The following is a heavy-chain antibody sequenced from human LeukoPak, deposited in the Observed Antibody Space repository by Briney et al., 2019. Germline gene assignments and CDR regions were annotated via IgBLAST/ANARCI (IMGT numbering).Heavy chain of an antibody. J-gene: IGHJ4*02. D-gene: IGHD6-19*01. CDR3: VKAEFAEQWLAPFDN. CDR1: GFTFGSYD. Sequence: QSGGSLRLSCAASGFTFGSYDMYWVRQAPGKGLEWVSGLSSSGGSTYYADSVKGRFTISRDNPKNTLYLQMNSLRADDTAVYYCVKAEFAEQWLAPFDNWGQGTLVTVSS. CDR2: LSSSGGST. V-gene: IGHV3-23*01.